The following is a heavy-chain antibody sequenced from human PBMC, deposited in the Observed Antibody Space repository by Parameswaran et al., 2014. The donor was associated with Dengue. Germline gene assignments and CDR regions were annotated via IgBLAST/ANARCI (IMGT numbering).Heavy chain of an antibody. Sequence: WIRQPREGLEWVSYISSSSSTIYYADSVKGRFTISRDNAKNSLYLQMNSLRDEDTAVYYCARDRDDFWSGYRDYWGQGTLVTVSS. V-gene: IGHV3-48*02. CDR2: ISSSSSTI. D-gene: IGHD3-3*01. CDR3: ARDRDDFWSGYRDY. J-gene: IGHJ4*02.